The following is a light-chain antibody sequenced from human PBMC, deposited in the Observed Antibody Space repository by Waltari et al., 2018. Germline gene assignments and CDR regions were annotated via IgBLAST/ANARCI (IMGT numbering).Light chain of an antibody. J-gene: IGLJ2*01. CDR3: AVWDNSLNGVV. Sequence: QSVLTQPHSASGTPGQRVTISCSGSSTTIGRNTLNLYQHLPGTAPSLLIYGDNRRPSGVPDRFSGSKSGTSASLAISGLQSEDEVDFYCAVWDNSLNGVVFGGGTKLTVL. CDR1: STTIGRNT. CDR2: GDN. V-gene: IGLV1-44*01.